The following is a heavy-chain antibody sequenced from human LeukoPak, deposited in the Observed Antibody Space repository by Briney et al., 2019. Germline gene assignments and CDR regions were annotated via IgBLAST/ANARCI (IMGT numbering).Heavy chain of an antibody. CDR3: ARGDYSPGFDP. J-gene: IGHJ5*02. CDR2: INHSGST. V-gene: IGHV4-34*01. D-gene: IGHD3-10*01. CDR1: GGSFSCYY. Sequence: SETLSLTCAVYGGSFSCYYWSWIRQPPGKGLEWIGEINHSGSTNYNPSLKSRVTISVDTSKNQFSLKLSSVTAADTAVYYCARGDYSPGFDPWGQGTLVTVSS.